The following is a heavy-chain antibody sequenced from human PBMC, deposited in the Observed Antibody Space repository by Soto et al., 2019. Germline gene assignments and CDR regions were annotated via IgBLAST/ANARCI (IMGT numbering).Heavy chain of an antibody. CDR1: GGTFSSYA. Sequence: ASVKVSCKASGGTFSSYAISWVRQAPGQGLEWMGGIIPIFGTANYAQKFQGRVTITADESTSTAYMERSSLRSEDTAVYYCAREGIAVAGTGQNWFDPWGQGTLVTVSS. D-gene: IGHD6-19*01. V-gene: IGHV1-69*13. J-gene: IGHJ5*02. CDR2: IIPIFGTA. CDR3: AREGIAVAGTGQNWFDP.